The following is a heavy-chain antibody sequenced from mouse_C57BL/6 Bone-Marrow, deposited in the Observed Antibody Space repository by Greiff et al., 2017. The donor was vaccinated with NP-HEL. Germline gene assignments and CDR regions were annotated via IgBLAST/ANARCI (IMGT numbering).Heavy chain of an antibody. CDR2: IDPSDSYT. CDR3: ARSGLLPWYFDV. J-gene: IGHJ1*03. CDR1: GYTFTSYW. V-gene: IGHV1-59*01. D-gene: IGHD2-3*01. Sequence: QVQLKQPGAELVRPGTSVKLSCKASGYTFTSYWMHWVKQRPGQGLEWIGVIDPSDSYTNYNQKFKGKATLTVDTSSSTAYMQLSSLTSEDSAVYYCARSGLLPWYFDVWGTGTTVTVSS.